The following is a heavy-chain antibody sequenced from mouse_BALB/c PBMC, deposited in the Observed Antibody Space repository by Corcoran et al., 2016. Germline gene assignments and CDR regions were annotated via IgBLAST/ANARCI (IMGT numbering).Heavy chain of an antibody. CDR2: IYPGSGNT. V-gene: IGHV1-84*02. Sequence: QIQLQQSGPELVKPGASVKISCKASGYTFTDYYINWVKQKTGQGLEWIGWIYPGSGNTKYNEKFKGKATLTVDTSSSTAYMQLSSLTSEDTAVYFCARSVWVYDYDAWFAYWGQGTLVTVSA. J-gene: IGHJ3*01. CDR1: GYTFTDYY. D-gene: IGHD2-4*01. CDR3: ARSVWVYDYDAWFAY.